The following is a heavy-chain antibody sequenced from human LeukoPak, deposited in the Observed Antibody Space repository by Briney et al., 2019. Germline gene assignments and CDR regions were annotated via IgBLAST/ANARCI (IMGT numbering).Heavy chain of an antibody. Sequence: PGGSLRLSCVASGFTFNIYAMNWVRQAPGKGLEWVSGISGSGGNTYCADSVKGRFTISRDNSKNTLYLQMNSLRAEDTAVYYCTKDLYGYYTMDVWGQGTTVTVSS. D-gene: IGHD4-17*01. V-gene: IGHV3-23*01. CDR1: GFTFNIYA. CDR2: ISGSGGNT. J-gene: IGHJ6*02. CDR3: TKDLYGYYTMDV.